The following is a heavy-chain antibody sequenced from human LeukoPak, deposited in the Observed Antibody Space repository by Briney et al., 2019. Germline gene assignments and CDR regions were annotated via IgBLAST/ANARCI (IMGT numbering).Heavy chain of an antibody. V-gene: IGHV3-30*04. D-gene: IGHD2-15*01. CDR2: ISYDGSNK. CDR1: GFTFSSYA. J-gene: IGHJ5*02. CDR3: ARGAVLVVVPLTFDP. Sequence: GGSLRLSCAASGFTFSSYAMHWVRQAPGKGLEWVAVISYDGSNKYYADSVKGRFTISRDNSKNTLYLQMNSLRAEDTAVYYCARGAVLVVVPLTFDPWGQGTLVTVSS.